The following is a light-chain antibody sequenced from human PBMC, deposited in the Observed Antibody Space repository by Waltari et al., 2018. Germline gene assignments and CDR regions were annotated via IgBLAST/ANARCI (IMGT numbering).Light chain of an antibody. CDR3: QSYDSSLSGVV. Sequence: QSVLTQPPSVSAAPGQRVTISCTGSSSNIGAVYDVQWYQHLPGAAPELLIYANTSRPSGVPDRISASKSGTSAALAITGLQAADEAVYYCQSYDSSLSGVVFGGGTKLTVL. CDR2: ANT. CDR1: SSNIGAVYD. J-gene: IGLJ2*01. V-gene: IGLV1-40*01.